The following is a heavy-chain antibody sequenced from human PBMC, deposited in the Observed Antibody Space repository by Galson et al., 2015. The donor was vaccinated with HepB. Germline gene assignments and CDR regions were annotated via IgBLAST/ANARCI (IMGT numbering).Heavy chain of an antibody. D-gene: IGHD3-10*01. CDR2: GYHSGST. Sequence: SETLSLTCTVSGYSISRGYYWGWIRQPPGKGLEYIGSGYHSGSTFYNPSLKSRVTLSLDTSKNQISLMLTSVTAADTAVYYCVRNLDYYDSGSYYNEYYFEYWGQGTLVTVSS. J-gene: IGHJ4*02. V-gene: IGHV4-38-2*02. CDR3: VRNLDYYDSGSYYNEYYFEY. CDR1: GYSISRGYY.